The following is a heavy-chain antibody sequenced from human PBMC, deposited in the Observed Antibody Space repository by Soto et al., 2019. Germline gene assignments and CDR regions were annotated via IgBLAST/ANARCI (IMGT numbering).Heavy chain of an antibody. V-gene: IGHV3-23*01. Sequence: GGSLRLSCAASGFTFSSYAMTWVRQAQGKGLEWVSAISRSGDSTYYADSVQGRFTSSRDNSKNTLYLQMNSLRAEDTAVYYCTKGAFAGYYYYGMDVWGQGPRVTVSS. CDR1: GFTFSSYA. CDR3: TKGAFAGYYYYGMDV. J-gene: IGHJ6*02. D-gene: IGHD3-16*01. CDR2: ISRSGDST.